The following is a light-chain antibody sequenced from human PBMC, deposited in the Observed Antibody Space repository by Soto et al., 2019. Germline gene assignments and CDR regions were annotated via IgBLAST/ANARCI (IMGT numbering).Light chain of an antibody. J-gene: IGKJ1*01. Sequence: EVVMTQSPVTLSVSPGERATLSCRASQSITTNLAWYQQKPGHAPRLLIYGASTSATGVPARLSGSGSGTQLTLTIISLQSEDFAVYYCQQYNDWPPKRTFGQGTKVDIK. CDR3: QQYNDWPPKRT. CDR1: QSITTN. V-gene: IGKV3-15*01. CDR2: GAS.